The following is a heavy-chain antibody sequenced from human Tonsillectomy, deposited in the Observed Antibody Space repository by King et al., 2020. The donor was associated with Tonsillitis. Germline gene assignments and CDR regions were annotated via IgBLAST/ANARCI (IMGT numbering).Heavy chain of an antibody. Sequence: DVQLVESGGGMVQPGGSLRLSCAASGFILSNYEMNWVRQAPGKGLEWVSYITSSGTTIYYADSVKGRFTISRDNAKNSLYLQMNSLRAEDTAVYYCARDRLYLDAFDIWGQGTMVTVSS. CDR2: ITSSGTTI. V-gene: IGHV3-48*03. CDR1: GFILSNYE. J-gene: IGHJ3*02. D-gene: IGHD2/OR15-2a*01. CDR3: ARDRLYLDAFDI.